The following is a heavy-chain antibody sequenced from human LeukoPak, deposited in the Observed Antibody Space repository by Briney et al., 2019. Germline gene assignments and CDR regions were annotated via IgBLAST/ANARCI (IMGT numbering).Heavy chain of an antibody. V-gene: IGHV3-23*01. Sequence: GGSLRLSCAASGFTFSSYAMSRVRQAPGTGLEWVSALSGSGSSTYYADPLKDRFTISRDNSKNTLYLQMNSLRAEDTAVYYCARDKNYGSGSPDYWGQGTLVTVSS. J-gene: IGHJ4*02. CDR3: ARDKNYGSGSPDY. CDR2: LSGSGSST. D-gene: IGHD3-10*01. CDR1: GFTFSSYA.